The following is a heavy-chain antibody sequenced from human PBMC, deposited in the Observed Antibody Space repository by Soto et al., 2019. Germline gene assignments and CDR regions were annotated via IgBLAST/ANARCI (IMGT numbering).Heavy chain of an antibody. Sequence: SETLSLTCTVSGGSINNYYWTWILQPPGMGLEWIGYVYYTGTTSYNPSLKSRFTISIDGSKNQISLKLSSVTAGDTAFYYCARLGGYYHSLDTWGQGTLVTVSS. CDR2: VYYTGTT. D-gene: IGHD3-22*01. V-gene: IGHV4-59*08. CDR1: GGSINNYY. J-gene: IGHJ5*02. CDR3: ARLGGYYHSLDT.